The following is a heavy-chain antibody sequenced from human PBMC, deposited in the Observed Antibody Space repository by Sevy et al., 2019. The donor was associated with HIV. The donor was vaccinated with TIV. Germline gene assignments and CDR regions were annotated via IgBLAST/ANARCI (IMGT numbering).Heavy chain of an antibody. CDR1: GFTFTHAW. J-gene: IGHJ6*02. CDR3: TTSSHSPRVWRDLDPRFYFFYYGMDV. V-gene: IGHV3-15*01. Sequence: GGFLRLSCAASGFTFTHAWMNWVRQAPGKGLEWVGRIQSNIDGGTTEFAAPVKGRFTISRDDSKNTVFLQMNSLKTEDAAVYYCTTSSHSPRVWRDLDPRFYFFYYGMDVWGQGTTVSVSS. D-gene: IGHD3-9*01. CDR2: IQSNIDGGTT.